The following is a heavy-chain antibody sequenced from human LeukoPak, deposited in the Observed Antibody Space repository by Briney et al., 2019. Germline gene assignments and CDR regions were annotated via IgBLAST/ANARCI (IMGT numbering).Heavy chain of an antibody. CDR3: AIYYDSSGYYSQHAFDI. Sequence: ASVKVSCKASGYTFTSYGISWVRQAPGQGLEWMGWINPNGGGTNYAQKFQGWVTMTRDTSISTAYMELSRLRSDDTAVYYCAIYYDSSGYYSQHAFDIWGQGTMVTVSS. CDR2: INPNGGGT. V-gene: IGHV1-2*04. J-gene: IGHJ3*02. CDR1: GYTFTSYG. D-gene: IGHD3-22*01.